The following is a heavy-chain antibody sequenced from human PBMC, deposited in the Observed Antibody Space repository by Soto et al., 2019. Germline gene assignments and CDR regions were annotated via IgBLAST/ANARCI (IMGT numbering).Heavy chain of an antibody. CDR1: GLTFSSYW. CDR3: ARADVDYDFWSGYFSHYYYYMDV. Sequence: PGGSLRLSCAASGLTFSSYWMHWVRQAPGKGLVWVSRINSDGSSTSYADSVKGRFTISRDNAKNTLYLQMNSLRAEDTAVYYCARADVDYDFWSGYFSHYYYYMDVWGKGTTVTVSS. D-gene: IGHD3-3*01. CDR2: INSDGSST. V-gene: IGHV3-74*01. J-gene: IGHJ6*03.